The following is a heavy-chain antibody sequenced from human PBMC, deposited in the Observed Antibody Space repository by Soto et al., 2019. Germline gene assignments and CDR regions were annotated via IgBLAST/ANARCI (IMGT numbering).Heavy chain of an antibody. CDR2: IWYDGTNK. CDR1: GFTFSSYG. CDR3: ARDPGWSSSWVYFDY. J-gene: IGHJ4*02. V-gene: IGHV3-33*01. D-gene: IGHD6-13*01. Sequence: QVQLVESGGGVVQPGRSLRLSCAASGFTFSSYGMHWVRQAPGKGLEWVAGIWYDGTNKHYADSVKGRFTISRDKSKLYLQMDRLRAEDTAVYFCARDPGWSSSWVYFDYWGQGTLVTVSS.